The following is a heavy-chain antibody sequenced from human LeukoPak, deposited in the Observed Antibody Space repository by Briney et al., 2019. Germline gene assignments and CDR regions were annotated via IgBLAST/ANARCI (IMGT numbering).Heavy chain of an antibody. J-gene: IGHJ4*02. Sequence: PSETLSLTCAVSADSIRSYYWNWLRQSPEKGLEWIGYVYYTGSTNYNPSLKSRVTISVDTSKNQFSLKLSSVTAADTAVYYCARWSTAARSYYFDYWGQGTLVTVSS. CDR2: VYYTGST. CDR1: ADSIRSYY. V-gene: IGHV4-59*01. CDR3: ARWSTAARSYYFDY. D-gene: IGHD6-6*01.